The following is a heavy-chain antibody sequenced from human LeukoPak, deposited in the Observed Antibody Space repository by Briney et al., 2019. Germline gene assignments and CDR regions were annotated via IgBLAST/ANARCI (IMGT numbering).Heavy chain of an antibody. J-gene: IGHJ4*02. Sequence: ASVKVSCKASGYTFTGYYIHWVRQAPGQGLEWMGWINPNSGGTNYAQKFQGRVTMTRDTSISTAYMELSRLRSDDTAVYYCARAGTYYDFWSGQYYFDYWGQGTLVTVSS. D-gene: IGHD3-3*01. CDR1: GYTFTGYY. V-gene: IGHV1-2*02. CDR2: INPNSGGT. CDR3: ARAGTYYDFWSGQYYFDY.